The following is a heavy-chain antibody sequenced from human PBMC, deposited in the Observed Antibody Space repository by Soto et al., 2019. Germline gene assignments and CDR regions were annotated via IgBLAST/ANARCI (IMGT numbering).Heavy chain of an antibody. CDR1: GFSLSNSGVG. V-gene: IGHV2-5*02. CDR2: IYWDDDK. CDR3: APLVDDRRSSSGGYNWFAP. D-gene: IGHD6-6*01. J-gene: IGHJ5*02. Sequence: QITLKESGPTPVKPTQTLTLTCTFSGFSLSNSGVGVGWIRQPPGKALEWLASIYWDDDKRYSPSLKSKLTITKDTSKNQVVLRITNMDPVDTATYYCAPLVDDRRSSSGGYNWFAPCGEGTLVTVSA.